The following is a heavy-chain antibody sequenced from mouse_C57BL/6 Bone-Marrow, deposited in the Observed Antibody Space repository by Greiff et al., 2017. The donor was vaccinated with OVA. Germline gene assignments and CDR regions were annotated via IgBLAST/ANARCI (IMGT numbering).Heavy chain of an antibody. CDR3: TTFYRGYAMDY. J-gene: IGHJ4*01. CDR1: GFNIKDDY. D-gene: IGHD2-1*01. Sequence: EVKLMESGAELVRPGASVKLSCTASGFNIKDDYMHWVKQRPEQGLEWIGWIDRENGDTEYASKFQGKATITADTSSNTAYLQLSSLTSEDTAVYYCTTFYRGYAMDYWGQGTSVTVSS. V-gene: IGHV14-4*01. CDR2: IDRENGDT.